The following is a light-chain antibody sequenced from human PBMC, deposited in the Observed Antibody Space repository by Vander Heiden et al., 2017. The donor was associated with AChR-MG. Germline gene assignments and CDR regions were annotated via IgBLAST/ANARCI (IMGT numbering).Light chain of an antibody. CDR1: ISDVGGYNY. J-gene: IGLJ2*01. V-gene: IGLV2-14*03. CDR2: DVS. Sequence: QSALTQPASVSGSPGQSITIPCTGTISDVGGYNYVSWYQQDADKAHKLMIYDVSNRPSGVSNRFSGSKSGNTASLTISGLQAEDEADYYCSSYTSSSTLVFGGGTKLTVL. CDR3: SSYTSSSTLV.